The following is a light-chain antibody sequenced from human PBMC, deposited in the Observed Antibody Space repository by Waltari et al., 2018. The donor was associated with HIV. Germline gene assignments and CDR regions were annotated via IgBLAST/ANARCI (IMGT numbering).Light chain of an antibody. CDR1: ALPKQF. V-gene: IGLV3-25*03. Sequence: SYELTQPPSVSVSPGQTATITCSGDALPKQFAYWYQQKPGQAPLLVIYKDSGRPSGIPDRFSGSNSGTTFTLIISGVQAEDEADYYCESADSTGNYWAFGGGTKLTVL. CDR2: KDS. CDR3: ESADSTGNYWA. J-gene: IGLJ2*01.